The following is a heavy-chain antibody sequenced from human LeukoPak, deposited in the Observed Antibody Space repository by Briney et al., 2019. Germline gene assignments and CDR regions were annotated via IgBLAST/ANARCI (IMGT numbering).Heavy chain of an antibody. CDR1: GYDFSTYW. CDR3: ARASRDGYNQNFDH. D-gene: IGHD5-24*01. V-gene: IGHV5-51*01. Sequence: GESLKISCKGLGYDFSTYWNAWVRQRPGKGLEWMGIIYPGGSETRYDPSFQGQVTISADRSTGTAYLQWSSLRASDTAMYYCARASRDGYNQNFDHWGQGTLVTVFS. J-gene: IGHJ4*02. CDR2: IYPGGSET.